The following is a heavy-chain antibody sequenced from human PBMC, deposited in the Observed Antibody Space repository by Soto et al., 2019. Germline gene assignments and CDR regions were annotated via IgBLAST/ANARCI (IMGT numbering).Heavy chain of an antibody. Sequence: EVQLVESGGGLVQPGGSLRLSCAASGFTFSSYSMNWVRQAPGKGLEWVSYISSSSSTIYYADSVKGQFTISRDNAKNSLYLQMNSLRDEDTAVYYCARDESDYGGNYYYYGMDVWGQGTTVTVSS. CDR1: GFTFSSYS. CDR3: ARDESDYGGNYYYYGMDV. V-gene: IGHV3-48*02. J-gene: IGHJ6*02. D-gene: IGHD4-17*01. CDR2: ISSSSSTI.